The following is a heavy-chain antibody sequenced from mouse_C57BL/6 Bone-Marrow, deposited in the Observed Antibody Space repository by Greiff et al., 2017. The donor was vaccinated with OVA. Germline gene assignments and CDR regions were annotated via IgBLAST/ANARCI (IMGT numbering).Heavy chain of an antibody. J-gene: IGHJ4*01. CDR1: GFTFSDYY. CDR2: INYDGSST. D-gene: IGHD2-13*01. Sequence: EVMLVESEGGLVQPGSSMKLSCTASGFTFSDYYMAWVRQVPEKGLEWVANINYDGSSTYYLDSLKSRFIISRDNAKNILYLQMSSLKSEDTATYYCARDGDYPYYYAMDYWGQGTSVTVSS. CDR3: ARDGDYPYYYAMDY. V-gene: IGHV5-16*01.